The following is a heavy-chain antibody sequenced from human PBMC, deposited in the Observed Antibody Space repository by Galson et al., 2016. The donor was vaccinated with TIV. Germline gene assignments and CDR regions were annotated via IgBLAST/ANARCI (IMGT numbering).Heavy chain of an antibody. CDR3: ARGGGYGDVYFDF. CDR2: ISLSGGRT. V-gene: IGHV3-23*01. J-gene: IGHJ4*02. Sequence: SLRLSCAASRFTFSSYAMSWVRQAPGKGLEWVSAISLSGGRTYYADSVKGRFTFSRDSSKNTLYLQMDRLRAEDTAVYYCARGGGYGDVYFDFWGQGSLVTVSS. CDR1: RFTFSSYA. D-gene: IGHD4-17*01.